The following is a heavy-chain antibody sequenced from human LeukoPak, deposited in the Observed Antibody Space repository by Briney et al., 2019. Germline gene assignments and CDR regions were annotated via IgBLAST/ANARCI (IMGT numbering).Heavy chain of an antibody. CDR2: IYYSGST. V-gene: IGHV4-39*07. D-gene: IGHD6-19*01. CDR3: ARGSIAVAGTSNWFDP. J-gene: IGHJ5*02. Sequence: SETLSLTCTVSGGSISSSSYYWGWIRQPPGKGLEWFGSIYYSGSTYYNPSLKSRVTISVDTSKNQFSLKLSSVTAADTAVYYCARGSIAVAGTSNWFDPWGQGTLVTVSS. CDR1: GGSISSSSYY.